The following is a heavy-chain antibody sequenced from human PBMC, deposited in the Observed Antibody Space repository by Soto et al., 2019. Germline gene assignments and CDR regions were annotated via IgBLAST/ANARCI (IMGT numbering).Heavy chain of an antibody. CDR3: ARDQDLGGYDLRPMYGLDV. CDR2: INWNSETV. Sequence: GGSLRLSCATSGFTFDDYAMHWVRQIPGKGLEWVSGINWNSETVGYADSVKGRFTISRDSAKSSLYLQMTTLRPEDTALYFCARDQDLGGYDLRPMYGLDVWGQGTTVTVSS. CDR1: GFTFDDYA. D-gene: IGHD5-12*01. V-gene: IGHV3-9*01. J-gene: IGHJ6*02.